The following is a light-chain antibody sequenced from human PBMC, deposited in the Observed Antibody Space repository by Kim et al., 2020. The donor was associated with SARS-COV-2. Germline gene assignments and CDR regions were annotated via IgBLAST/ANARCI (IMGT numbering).Light chain of an antibody. Sequence: LGQTGRITCQGDSLRSYYASWYQQKPGQAPVLVIYGKNNRPSGIPDRFSGSSSGNTASLTISGSQAEDEADYYCNSRDSSGNHYVFGTGTKVTVL. CDR2: GKN. CDR3: NSRDSSGNHYV. CDR1: SLRSYY. V-gene: IGLV3-19*01. J-gene: IGLJ1*01.